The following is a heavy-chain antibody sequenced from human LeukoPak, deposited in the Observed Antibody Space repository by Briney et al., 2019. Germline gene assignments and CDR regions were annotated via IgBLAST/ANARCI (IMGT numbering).Heavy chain of an antibody. Sequence: PGGSLRPSCAASGFTFSSYSMNWVRQAPGKGLEWVSSISSSSSYIYYADSVKGRFTISRDNAKNSLYLQMNSLRAEDTAVYYCARDGNGVTVYWGQGTLVTVSS. J-gene: IGHJ4*02. CDR1: GFTFSSYS. V-gene: IGHV3-21*01. CDR3: ARDGNGVTVY. D-gene: IGHD5-18*01. CDR2: ISSSSSYI.